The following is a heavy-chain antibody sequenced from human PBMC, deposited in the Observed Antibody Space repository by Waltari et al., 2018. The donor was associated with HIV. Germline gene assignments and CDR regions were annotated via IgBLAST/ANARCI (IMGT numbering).Heavy chain of an antibody. CDR3: AKLSSSSRGPFDY. V-gene: IGHV3-9*01. CDR2: VGWNSCSI. CDR1: GFTFDDYA. Sequence: EVQLVESGGGLVQPGRSLRLSCAAAGFTFDDYAMHWVRQAPGEGLGWVLGVGWNSCSIGYADSVKGRFTISRDNAKNALYLQMNSLRAEDTALYYCAKLSSSSRGPFDYWGQGTLVTVSS. J-gene: IGHJ4*02. D-gene: IGHD6-6*01.